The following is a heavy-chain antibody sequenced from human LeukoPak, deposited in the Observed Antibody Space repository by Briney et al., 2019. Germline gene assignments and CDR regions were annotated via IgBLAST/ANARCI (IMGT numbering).Heavy chain of an antibody. V-gene: IGHV4-59*01. D-gene: IGHD6-19*01. Sequence: SETLSLTCTVSGGSIYNYYWSWIRRPPGKGLEWIGYIHYSGSTNYNPSLKSRVTISVDTFRNQFSLKLNYVTAADTAVYYCARVVNSGWSDYWGQGTLVTVSS. J-gene: IGHJ4*02. CDR1: GGSIYNYY. CDR3: ARVVNSGWSDY. CDR2: IHYSGST.